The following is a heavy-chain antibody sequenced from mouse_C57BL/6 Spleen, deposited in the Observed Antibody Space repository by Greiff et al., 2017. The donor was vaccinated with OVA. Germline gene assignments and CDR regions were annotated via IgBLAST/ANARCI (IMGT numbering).Heavy chain of an antibody. V-gene: IGHV1-53*01. CDR3: ARGDYGSSYVDY. CDR1: GYTFTSYW. D-gene: IGHD1-1*01. J-gene: IGHJ2*01. Sequence: VQLQQPGTELVKPGASVKLSCKASGYTFTSYWMHWVKQRPGQGLEWIGNINPSNGGTNYNAKFKSKATLTVEKSSSTAYMQLSSLTSEDSAVYYCARGDYGSSYVDYWGQGTTLTVSS. CDR2: INPSNGGT.